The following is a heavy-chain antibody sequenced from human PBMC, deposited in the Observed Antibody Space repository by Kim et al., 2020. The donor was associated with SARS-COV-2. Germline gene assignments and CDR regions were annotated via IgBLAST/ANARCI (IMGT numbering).Heavy chain of an antibody. D-gene: IGHD6-13*01. CDR2: ISSSSSYI. V-gene: IGHV3-21*01. CDR1: GFTFSSYS. Sequence: GGSLRLSCAASGFTFSSYSMNWVRQAPGKGLEWVSSISSSSSYIYYADSVKGRFTISRDNAKNSLYLQMNSLRAEDTAVYYCAREASGTSGDDYWGQGTLVTVSS. J-gene: IGHJ4*02. CDR3: AREASGTSGDDY.